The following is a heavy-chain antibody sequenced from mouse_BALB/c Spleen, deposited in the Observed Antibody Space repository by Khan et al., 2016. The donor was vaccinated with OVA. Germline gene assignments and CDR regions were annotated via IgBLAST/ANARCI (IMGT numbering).Heavy chain of an antibody. CDR1: AFNIKDTY. Sequence: MQLEESGAELVKPGASVKLSCTASAFNIKDTYMHWVKQRPEQGLEWIGRIDPANGNTKYDPKFQGKATITADTSSNTAYLHLSSLTSEDIAVYYCARTTMILGITYWGQGTLVTVSA. J-gene: IGHJ3*01. CDR2: IDPANGNT. D-gene: IGHD2-4*01. CDR3: ARTTMILGITY. V-gene: IGHV14-3*02.